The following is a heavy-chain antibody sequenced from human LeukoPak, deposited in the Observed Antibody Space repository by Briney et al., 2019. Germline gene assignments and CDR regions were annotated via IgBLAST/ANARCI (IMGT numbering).Heavy chain of an antibody. CDR1: GGTFSSSA. Sequence: SVKVSCKASGGTFSSSAISWVRQAPGQGLEWMGRIIPILGIANYAQKFQGRVTITADKSTSTAYMELSSLRSEDTAVYYCARVGGYCSSTSCSVDYWGQGTLVTVSS. D-gene: IGHD2-2*01. CDR3: ARVGGYCSSTSCSVDY. V-gene: IGHV1-69*04. J-gene: IGHJ4*02. CDR2: IIPILGIA.